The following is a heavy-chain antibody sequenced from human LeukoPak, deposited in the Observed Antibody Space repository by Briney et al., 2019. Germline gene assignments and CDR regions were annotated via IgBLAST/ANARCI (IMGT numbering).Heavy chain of an antibody. Sequence: QPGGSLKLSCAASGFDFSGFYMHWVRQAPGKGLEWVSVIYSGGSTYYADSVKGRFTISRDNSKNTLYLQMNSLRAEDTAVYYCARGEGMDVWGQGTTVTVSS. CDR3: ARGEGMDV. J-gene: IGHJ6*02. V-gene: IGHV3-53*01. CDR2: IYSGGST. CDR1: GFDFSGFY.